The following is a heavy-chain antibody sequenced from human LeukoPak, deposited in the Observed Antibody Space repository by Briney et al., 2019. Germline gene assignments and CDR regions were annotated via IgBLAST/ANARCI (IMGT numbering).Heavy chain of an antibody. D-gene: IGHD2-2*01. V-gene: IGHV1-2*02. CDR2: INPNSGGT. J-gene: IGHJ4*02. CDR3: ARERYCSSTSCNGGFDY. CDR1: GYTFTGYY. Sequence: ASVKVSCKASGYTFTGYYMHWVRQAPGQGLEWMGWINPNSGGTNYAQKFQGRVTMTRDTSISTAYMELSRLRSDDTAVYYCARERYCSSTSCNGGFDYWGQGTLVTVSS.